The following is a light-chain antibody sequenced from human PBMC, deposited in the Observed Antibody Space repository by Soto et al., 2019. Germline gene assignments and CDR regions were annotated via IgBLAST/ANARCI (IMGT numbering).Light chain of an antibody. V-gene: IGKV1-39*01. CDR1: QSISSY. CDR3: QQSYSTPMYT. Sequence: DIQMTQSPSSLSASVGDRVTITCRASQSISSYLNWYQQKPGKAPKLLIYAAFSLQSGVPSRFSGSGSGTDFTLTISSLQPEDFATYYCQQSYSTPMYTFGQGPSWRSN. CDR2: AAF. J-gene: IGKJ2*01.